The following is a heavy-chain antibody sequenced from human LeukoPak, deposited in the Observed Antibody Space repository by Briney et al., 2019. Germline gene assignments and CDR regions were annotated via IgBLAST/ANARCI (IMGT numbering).Heavy chain of an antibody. J-gene: IGHJ4*02. V-gene: IGHV3-23*01. CDR2: ISGSGGST. D-gene: IGHD6-19*01. CDR3: LEYSRGWYSNY. Sequence: PGGSLRLSCAASGFTFSSYAMTWDAQAPGKGLEWVSAISGSGGSTYYADSVKGRFTISRDNSKNTLYLQMNSLRAEDTAVSYCLEYSRGWYSNYWGQGTLVTVSS. CDR1: GFTFSSYA.